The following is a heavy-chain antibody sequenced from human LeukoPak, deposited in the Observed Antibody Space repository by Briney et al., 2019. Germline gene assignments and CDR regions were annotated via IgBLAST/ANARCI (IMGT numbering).Heavy chain of an antibody. CDR2: IFYSGST. Sequence: PSETLSLTCTVSGGSITSYYWTWIRQPPGKGLEWIGYIFYSGSTNYNPSLKSRVTISVDSSKYQFSLRMSSVTAADTAVYYCARHPSAMTGFDPWGQGTLVTVSA. CDR1: GGSITSYY. D-gene: IGHD2-2*01. V-gene: IGHV4-59*08. J-gene: IGHJ5*02. CDR3: ARHPSAMTGFDP.